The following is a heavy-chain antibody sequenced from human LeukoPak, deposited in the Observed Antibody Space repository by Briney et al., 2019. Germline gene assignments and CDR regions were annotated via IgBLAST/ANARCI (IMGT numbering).Heavy chain of an antibody. CDR2: ISGSGGST. CDR1: GFTFSSYA. J-gene: IGHJ4*02. Sequence: GGSLRLSCAASGFTFSSYAMSWVRQAPGKGLEWVSAISGSGGSTYYADSVKGRFTISRDNSKNTLYLQTNSLRAEDTAVYYCANDPTYYDILTGYYRAEFDYWGQGTLVTVSS. V-gene: IGHV3-23*01. CDR3: ANDPTYYDILTGYYRAEFDY. D-gene: IGHD3-9*01.